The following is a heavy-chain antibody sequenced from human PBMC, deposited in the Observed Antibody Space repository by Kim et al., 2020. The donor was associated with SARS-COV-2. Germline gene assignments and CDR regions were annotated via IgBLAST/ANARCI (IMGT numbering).Heavy chain of an antibody. Sequence: ASVKVSCKASGYTFTSYAMNWVRQAPGQGLEWMGWINTNTGNPTYAQGFTGRFVFSLDTSVSTAYLQISSLKAEDTAVYYCARDLPLRLVSGDWFDPWGQGTLVTVSS. CDR2: INTNTGNP. J-gene: IGHJ5*02. V-gene: IGHV7-4-1*02. CDR3: ARDLPLRLVSGDWFDP. D-gene: IGHD3-9*01. CDR1: GYTFTSYA.